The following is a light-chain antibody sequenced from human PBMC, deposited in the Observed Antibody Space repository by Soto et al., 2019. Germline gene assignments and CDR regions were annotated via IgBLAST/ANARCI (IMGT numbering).Light chain of an antibody. CDR3: QSYDISLHNYV. Sequence: QLVLTQPPSVSGAPGQRVTISCTGSSSNIGAGYDVHWYQQLPGTAPKLLIYGNNNRPSGVPDRFSGSKSGTSASLAITGLQAEDEADYYCQSYDISLHNYVFGTGTKLTVL. CDR2: GNN. CDR1: SSNIGAGYD. J-gene: IGLJ1*01. V-gene: IGLV1-40*01.